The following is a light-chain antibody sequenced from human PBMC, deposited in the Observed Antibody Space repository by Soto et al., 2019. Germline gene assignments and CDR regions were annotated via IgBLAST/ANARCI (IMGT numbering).Light chain of an antibody. CDR3: QKYSGARFT. CDR1: QAIGIS. V-gene: IGKV1-27*01. Sequence: DIQMTQSPSSLSASLRDRVTITCRASQAIGISLAWYQHRPGQLPKLLIYAASNLQSGVPWRFSGSRSWPDFTLTISSLQPEDVATYYCQKYSGARFTFGGGTQVEI. J-gene: IGKJ4*01. CDR2: AAS.